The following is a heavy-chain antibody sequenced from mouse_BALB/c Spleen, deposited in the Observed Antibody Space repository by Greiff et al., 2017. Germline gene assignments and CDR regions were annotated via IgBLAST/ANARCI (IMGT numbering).Heavy chain of an antibody. CDR1: GFTFSSFG. J-gene: IGHJ4*01. Sequence: EVHLVESGGGLVQPGGFRKLSCAASGFTFSSFGMHWVRQAPEQGLEWVAYISSGISTIYYADTVKGRFTISRDNPKNTLFLQMTRLRSEDTAMYYCARYHGAMDYWGQGTSVTVSS. CDR2: ISSGISTI. CDR3: ARYHGAMDY. V-gene: IGHV5-17*02.